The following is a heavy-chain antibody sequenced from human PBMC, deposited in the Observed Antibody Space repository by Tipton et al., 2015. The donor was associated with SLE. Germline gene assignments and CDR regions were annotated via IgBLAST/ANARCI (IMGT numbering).Heavy chain of an antibody. CDR2: IYSDSSKI. J-gene: IGHJ4*02. Sequence: GSLRLSCVASGFTFNNYPMTWVRQAPGKGLEWLSAIYSDSSKIYYADSVKGRFTISRDNSKNTLFLQMNSLRPEDTATYYCARDGAYSSSDYWGWGNLFPVS. D-gene: IGHD6-19*01. V-gene: IGHV3-23*03. CDR3: ARDGAYSSSDY. CDR1: GFTFNNYP.